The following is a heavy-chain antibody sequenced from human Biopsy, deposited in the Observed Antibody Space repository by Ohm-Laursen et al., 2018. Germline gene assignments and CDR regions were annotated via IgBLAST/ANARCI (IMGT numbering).Heavy chain of an antibody. J-gene: IGHJ6*02. D-gene: IGHD3-22*01. V-gene: IGHV4-34*01. CDR1: GESFNGYY. CDR3: VRGVDYYDPYHYYALDV. Sequence: SDTLSLTCAVYGESFNGYYWSWIRQTPGKGLEWIREINHSGRTNYNPSLKSRVTISVDTSKNQFSLKVRSVTAADTAVYYCVRGVDYYDPYHYYALDVWGQGTTVTVSS. CDR2: INHSGRT.